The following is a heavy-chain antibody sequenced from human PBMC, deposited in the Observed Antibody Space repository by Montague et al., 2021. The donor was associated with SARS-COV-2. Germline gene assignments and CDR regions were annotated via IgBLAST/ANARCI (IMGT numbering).Heavy chain of an antibody. CDR3: ARTSKLRESSSGNYYYHAMDV. CDR1: GGSISSSTYY. CDR2: LYSGGTT. V-gene: IGHV4-39*02. Sequence: SETLSLTCNVSGGSISSSTYYWGWIRQPPGKGLEWIGNLYSGGTTYYSPSLKSRVTISVDTSKNHFSLNMAFVTAADTAVYYCARTSKLRESSSGNYYYHAMDVWGQGTTVTVSS. D-gene: IGHD3-16*01. J-gene: IGHJ6*02.